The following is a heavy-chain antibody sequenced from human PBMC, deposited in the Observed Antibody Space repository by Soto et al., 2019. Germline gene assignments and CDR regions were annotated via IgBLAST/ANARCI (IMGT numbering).Heavy chain of an antibody. V-gene: IGHV1-18*01. CDR2: ISASDGST. D-gene: IGHD3-10*01. J-gene: IGHJ4*02. Sequence: GASVKVSCKASGYAFSFGFSWVRQAPGQGLEWMGWISASDGSTNSAQKFRGRISLTTDTSTNTASLDLLSLTSDDTAVYFCATYYFGSGSYYRFDNWGQGTLVTVSS. CDR3: ATYYFGSGSYYRFDN. CDR1: GYAFSFG.